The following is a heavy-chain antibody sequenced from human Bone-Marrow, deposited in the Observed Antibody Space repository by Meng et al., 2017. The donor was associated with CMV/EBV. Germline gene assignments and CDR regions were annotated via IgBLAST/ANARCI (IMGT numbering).Heavy chain of an antibody. Sequence: SVNVSCKASGGTFNRYSISWVRQAPGQGLEWMGGIIPIFRTANYAQKFQGRVTITTDDSTSTAYMDLSSLRSEDTAVYYCARQRDEIVGGYGAFDIWGQGTTVTVSS. CDR1: GGTFNRYS. V-gene: IGHV1-69*05. CDR3: ARQRDEIVGGYGAFDI. J-gene: IGHJ3*02. D-gene: IGHD1-26*01. CDR2: IIPIFRTA.